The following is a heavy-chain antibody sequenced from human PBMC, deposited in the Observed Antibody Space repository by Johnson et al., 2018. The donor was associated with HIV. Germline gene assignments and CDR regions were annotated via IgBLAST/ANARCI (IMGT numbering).Heavy chain of an antibody. D-gene: IGHD2-21*02. J-gene: IGHJ3*02. Sequence: VQLVESGGGLVQPGGSLRLSCAASGFSFSFYWMSWVRQAPGKGLEWVANIKQDGRERYYVDSVKGRFTISRANAKNSLYLQMNSLRAEDAAVYYCARLSGHVGVGTAWCDAFDIWGQGTMVTVSS. CDR3: ARLSGHVGVGTAWCDAFDI. CDR1: GFSFSFYW. CDR2: IKQDGRER. V-gene: IGHV3-7*01.